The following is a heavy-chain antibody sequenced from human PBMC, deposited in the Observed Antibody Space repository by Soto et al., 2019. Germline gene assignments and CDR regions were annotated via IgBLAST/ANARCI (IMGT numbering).Heavy chain of an antibody. CDR1: GYTFTSYY. J-gene: IGHJ4*02. D-gene: IGHD1-26*01. Sequence: QVQLVQSGAEVKKPWASVKVSCKASGYTFTSYYMHWVRQAPGQGLEWMGIINPSGGSTSYAQKFQGRVTMTRDTSTSTVYMELSSLRSEDTAVYYCARDRSGSSLWEGYFDYWGQGTLVTVSS. V-gene: IGHV1-46*01. CDR2: INPSGGST. CDR3: ARDRSGSSLWEGYFDY.